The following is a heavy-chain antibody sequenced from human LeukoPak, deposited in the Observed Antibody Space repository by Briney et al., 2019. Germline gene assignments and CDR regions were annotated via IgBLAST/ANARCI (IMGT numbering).Heavy chain of an antibody. J-gene: IGHJ3*02. CDR2: IYYSGST. V-gene: IGHV4-59*01. CDR1: GGSISSYY. Sequence: SETLSLTCTVSGGSISSYYWGWIRQPPGKGLEWIGYIYYSGSTNYNPSLKSRVTISVDTSKNQFSLKLSSVTAADTAVYYCARAFPSGGGSSVDIWGQGTMVTVSS. D-gene: IGHD2-15*01. CDR3: ARAFPSGGGSSVDI.